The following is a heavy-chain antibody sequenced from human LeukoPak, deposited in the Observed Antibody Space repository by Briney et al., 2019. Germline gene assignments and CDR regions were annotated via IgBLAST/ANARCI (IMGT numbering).Heavy chain of an antibody. Sequence: ASVKVSCKASGYTFTDYYMHWVRQAPGQGLEWMGIINPSGGSTSYAQKFQGRVTMTRDTSTSTVYMELSGLRSEDTAVYYCARENTYYDFWSGYSYYYYYMDVWGKGTTVTVSS. V-gene: IGHV1-46*03. J-gene: IGHJ6*03. CDR2: INPSGGST. D-gene: IGHD3-3*01. CDR1: GYTFTDYY. CDR3: ARENTYYDFWSGYSYYYYYMDV.